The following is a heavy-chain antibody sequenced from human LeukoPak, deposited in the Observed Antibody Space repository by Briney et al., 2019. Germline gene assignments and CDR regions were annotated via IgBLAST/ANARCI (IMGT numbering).Heavy chain of an antibody. CDR2: IYSGGST. Sequence: PGGSLRLSCAASGFTVSSNYMSWVRQAPGKGLEWVSVIYSGGSTYYADSVKGRFTISRDNSKNTLYLQMNSLGAEDTAVYYCASVISMIVVADDAFDIWGQGTMVTVSS. CDR1: GFTVSSNY. J-gene: IGHJ3*02. D-gene: IGHD3-22*01. V-gene: IGHV3-53*01. CDR3: ASVISMIVVADDAFDI.